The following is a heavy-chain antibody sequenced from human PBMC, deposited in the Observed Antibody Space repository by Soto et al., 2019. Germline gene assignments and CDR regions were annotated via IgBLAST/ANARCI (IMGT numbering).Heavy chain of an antibody. V-gene: IGHV4-39*01. CDR1: GGYY. D-gene: IGHD1-26*01. Sequence: SETLSLTCTVSGGYYWTWIRQLPGKGLEWIGCIYYTGSTYYNPSLKSRVTISVDTSKNQFSLKLSSVTAADTAVYYCARSLVGATTLGFDYWGQGTLVTVSS. CDR2: IYYTGST. CDR3: ARSLVGATTLGFDY. J-gene: IGHJ4*02.